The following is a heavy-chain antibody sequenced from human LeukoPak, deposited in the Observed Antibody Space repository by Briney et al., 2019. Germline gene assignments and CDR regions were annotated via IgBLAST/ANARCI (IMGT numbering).Heavy chain of an antibody. CDR1: GFIFSSYS. D-gene: IGHD2-8*01. V-gene: IGHV3-23*01. CDR3: AKDRSCNTDVCHVDLHY. Sequence: TGGSLRLSCAASGFIFSSYSMSGVRQAPGKGLEWVSTISGSGGSTYYADSVKGRFTISGDNSKNTVYLQMNSLRAEDTAVYYCAKDRSCNTDVCHVDLHYWGQGTLVTVSS. CDR2: ISGSGGST. J-gene: IGHJ4*02.